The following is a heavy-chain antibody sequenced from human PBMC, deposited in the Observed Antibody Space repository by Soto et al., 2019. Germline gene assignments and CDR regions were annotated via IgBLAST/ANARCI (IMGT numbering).Heavy chain of an antibody. D-gene: IGHD2-21*02. Sequence: ASVKVSCKVSGYTLTELSMHWVRQAPGKGLEWMGGFDPEDGETIYAQKFQGRVTMTEDTSTDTAYMELSSLRSEDTAVYYCATLLGARVVVTTAFDYWGQGTLVTVSS. V-gene: IGHV1-24*01. CDR1: GYTLTELS. CDR2: FDPEDGET. J-gene: IGHJ4*02. CDR3: ATLLGARVVVTTAFDY.